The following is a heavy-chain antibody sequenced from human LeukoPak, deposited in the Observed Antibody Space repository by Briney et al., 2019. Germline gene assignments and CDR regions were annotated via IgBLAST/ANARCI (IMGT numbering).Heavy chain of an antibody. Sequence: VGSLRLSCAASGFTFTSYCMNWVRQAPGKGLEWVANIKPNVHSNYVGSVKGRFTTSRDNAKNSLFLQMNSLRAEDTAVYYCAREEGTFDYWGQGALVTVSS. V-gene: IGHV3-7*01. D-gene: IGHD1-1*01. J-gene: IGHJ4*02. CDR3: AREEGTFDY. CDR1: GFTFTSYC. CDR2: IKPNVHS.